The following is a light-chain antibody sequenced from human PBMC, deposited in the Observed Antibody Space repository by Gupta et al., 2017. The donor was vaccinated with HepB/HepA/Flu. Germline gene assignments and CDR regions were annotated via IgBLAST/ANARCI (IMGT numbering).Light chain of an antibody. J-gene: IGLJ2*01. V-gene: IGLV1-44*01. Sequence: SVLTQAPSASGTPGQRVTISCSGTYSNVGSNAVSWYQQLPGTAPKFIIYDKSQRPSGVPDRFSASKSGTSASLAISWLQAEDEAAYYCASWDDSRNSVVFGGGTKLTVL. CDR3: ASWDDSRNSVV. CDR2: DKS. CDR1: YSNVGSNA.